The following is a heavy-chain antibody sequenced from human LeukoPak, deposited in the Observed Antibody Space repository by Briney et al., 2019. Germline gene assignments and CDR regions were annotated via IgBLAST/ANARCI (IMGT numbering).Heavy chain of an antibody. V-gene: IGHV4-59*08. Sequence: SETLSLTCTVSGGSISSYYWSWIRQPPGKGLEWIGYIYYSGSTNYNPSLKSRVTISVDTSKNQFSLKLSSVTAADTAVYYCARHPYRGYYYGMVVWGQGTTVTVSS. D-gene: IGHD4-11*01. J-gene: IGHJ6*02. CDR2: IYYSGST. CDR1: GGSISSYY. CDR3: ARHPYRGYYYGMVV.